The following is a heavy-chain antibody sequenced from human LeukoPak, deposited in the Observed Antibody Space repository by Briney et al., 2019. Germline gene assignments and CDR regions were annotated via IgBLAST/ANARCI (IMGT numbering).Heavy chain of an antibody. Sequence: ASVKVSCKASGYTFTGYYMHWVRQAPGHGLEWMGRINPNSGGTNYAQKFQGRVTMTRDTSISTAYMELSRLRSDDTAVYYCAESGYSYGSPFYGMDVWGQGTTVTVSS. CDR1: GYTFTGYY. D-gene: IGHD5-18*01. J-gene: IGHJ6*02. CDR3: AESGYSYGSPFYGMDV. CDR2: INPNSGGT. V-gene: IGHV1-2*06.